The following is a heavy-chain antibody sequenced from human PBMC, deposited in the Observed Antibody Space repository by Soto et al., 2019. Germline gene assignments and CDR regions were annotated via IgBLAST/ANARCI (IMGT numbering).Heavy chain of an antibody. CDR2: IGAHDDGYT. V-gene: IGHV3-23*01. CDR3: AKGDWADY. CDR1: GFTFSTLA. J-gene: IGHJ4*02. D-gene: IGHD3-9*01. Sequence: EVQLLESGGGLVQPGGSLRLSCAASGFTFSTLAMTWVRQGPGKGLEWVSYIGAHDDGYTHYADSVKGRFTVSRDNSKNTLHLQMNSLRADDTAIYYCAKGDWADYWGPGALVTVSS.